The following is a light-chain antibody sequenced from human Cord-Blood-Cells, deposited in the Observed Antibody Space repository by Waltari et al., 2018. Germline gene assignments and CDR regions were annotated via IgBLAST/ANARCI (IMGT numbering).Light chain of an antibody. V-gene: IGLV2-14*01. CDR1: SSDVGGYNY. J-gene: IGLJ2*01. Sequence: QSALTQPASVSGSPGQSITISCTGTSSDVGGYNYVSWYQQHPGKAPKLMIYDVSKRPSGVSNRFSGSKSGNTASLTISGLQAEDEADYHCSSYTSSSTVVFGGGTKLTVL. CDR3: SSYTSSSTVV. CDR2: DVS.